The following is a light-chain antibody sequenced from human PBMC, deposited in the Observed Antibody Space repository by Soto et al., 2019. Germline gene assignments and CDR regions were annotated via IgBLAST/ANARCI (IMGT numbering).Light chain of an antibody. J-gene: IGKJ1*01. CDR2: DAS. CDR1: QSIVRW. Sequence: DIQMNQSPSTLSASVGDRVTITCRASQSIVRWLAWYQQKPGKAPKLLIYDASSLESGVPSRFSGSGSGTEFTLTISSLQPDDFATYYCQQYNSYSRTFGQGTKVEIK. CDR3: QQYNSYSRT. V-gene: IGKV1-5*01.